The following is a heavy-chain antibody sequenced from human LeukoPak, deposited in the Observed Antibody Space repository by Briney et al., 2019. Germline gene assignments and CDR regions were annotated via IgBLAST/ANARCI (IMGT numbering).Heavy chain of an antibody. CDR2: ISAYNGNT. J-gene: IGHJ4*02. CDR1: GYTFTSYG. CDR3: ARDHMTTVTTGY. Sequence: ASVKVSCKASGYTFTSYGISWVRQAPRQGLEWMGWISAYNGNTNYAQKLQGRVTMTTDTSTSTAYMELRSLRSDDTAVYYCARDHMTTVTTGYWGQGTLVTVSS. D-gene: IGHD4-17*01. V-gene: IGHV1-18*01.